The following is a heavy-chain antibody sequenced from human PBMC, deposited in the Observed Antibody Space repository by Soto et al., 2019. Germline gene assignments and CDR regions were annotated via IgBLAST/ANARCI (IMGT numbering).Heavy chain of an antibody. CDR2: ISYSGTT. D-gene: IGHD1-1*01. Sequence: PSETLSLTCTVSGDSISTSSYYWGWIRQAPGKGMEWIGTISYSGTTYYNPSLQSRVTISVDTSTNQFSLMLSSVTAADTAVYYCARGQLEREYYYYGMDVWGQGTTVTVSS. J-gene: IGHJ6*02. CDR3: ARGQLEREYYYYGMDV. CDR1: GDSISTSSYY. V-gene: IGHV4-39*07.